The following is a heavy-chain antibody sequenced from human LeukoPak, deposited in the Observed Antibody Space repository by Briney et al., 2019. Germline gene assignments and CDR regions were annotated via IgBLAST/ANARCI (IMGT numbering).Heavy chain of an antibody. CDR3: ARSGRYCSSTSCHIFDY. Sequence: PGGSLRLSCAASGFTFSSYSMNWVRQAPGKGLEWVSSISSSSSYIYYADSVKGRFTISRDNAKNTLYLQMNSLRAEDTAVYYCARSGRYCSSTSCHIFDYWGQGTLVTVSS. V-gene: IGHV3-21*01. D-gene: IGHD2-2*01. CDR1: GFTFSSYS. J-gene: IGHJ4*02. CDR2: ISSSSSYI.